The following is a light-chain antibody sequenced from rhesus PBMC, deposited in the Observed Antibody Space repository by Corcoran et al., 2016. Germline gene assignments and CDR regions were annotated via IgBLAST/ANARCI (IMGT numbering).Light chain of an antibody. CDR3: QHYYDDPLT. V-gene: IGKV1S8*01. J-gene: IGKJ4*01. CDR2: AAS. CDR1: QNIYSN. Sequence: DIQMTQSPSALSASVGDRVTISCRASQNIYSNLAWYQQKPGKALKLLIYAASSLQTGIPSRFSGSGSGTDFTLTISGLQPEDSAAYYCQHYYDDPLTFGGGTKVELK.